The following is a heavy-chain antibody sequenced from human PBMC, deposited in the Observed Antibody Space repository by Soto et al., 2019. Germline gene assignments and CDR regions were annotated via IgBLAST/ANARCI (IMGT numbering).Heavy chain of an antibody. D-gene: IGHD2-15*01. J-gene: IGHJ6*02. CDR3: VRRFAGYGYCSGGSCYEDYYGMDV. V-gene: IGHV5-51*01. CDR1: GYSFTSYW. CDR2: IYPGDSDT. Sequence: LGESLKISCKGSGYSFTSYWIGWVRQVPGKGLEWMGIIYPGDSDTRYSPSFQGQVTISADKSISTAYLQWSSLKASDTAMYYCVRRFAGYGYCSGGSCYEDYYGMDVWGQGTTVTVSS.